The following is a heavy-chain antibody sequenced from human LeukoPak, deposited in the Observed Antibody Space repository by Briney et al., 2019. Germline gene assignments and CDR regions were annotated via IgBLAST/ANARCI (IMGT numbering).Heavy chain of an antibody. CDR1: GFTFSSYG. Sequence: GRSLRLSCAASGFTFSSYGMHWVRQAPGKGLEWVAVIWFDGSNEYYADSVKGRFIISRDNSKNTLYLQMNSLRAEDTAVYYCARAPALFFYNSSGYYNGYFDLWGRGTLVTVSS. CDR2: IWFDGSNE. D-gene: IGHD3-22*01. CDR3: ARAPALFFYNSSGYYNGYFDL. V-gene: IGHV3-33*01. J-gene: IGHJ2*01.